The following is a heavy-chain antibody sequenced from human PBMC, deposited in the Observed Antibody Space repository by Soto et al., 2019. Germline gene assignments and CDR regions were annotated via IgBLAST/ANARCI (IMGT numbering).Heavy chain of an antibody. CDR3: ARMSGTDYVPDY. D-gene: IGHD4-17*01. CDR2: IYHSGST. V-gene: IGHV4-31*03. CDR1: NGSITSGGYY. J-gene: IGHJ4*01. Sequence: QVQLQESGPRLVEASQTLSLTCTVSNGSITSGGYYWSWIRQPPGKSLEWIGYIYHSGSTFYSPSLQSRLTMSVDTSKNQFSLTLSSVTAADTAVYHCARMSGTDYVPDYWGHGTPVTVSS.